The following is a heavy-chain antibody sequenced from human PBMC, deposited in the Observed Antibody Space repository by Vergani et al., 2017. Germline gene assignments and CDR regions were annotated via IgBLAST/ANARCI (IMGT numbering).Heavy chain of an antibody. CDR3: AKDQGYSSSSFSVD. CDR2: ISSSSSTI. V-gene: IGHV3-48*01. J-gene: IGHJ4*02. Sequence: EVQLVESGGGLVQPGGSLRLSCAASGFTFSSYSMNWVRQAPGKGLEWVSYISSSSSTIYYADSVKGRFTISRDNAKNSLYLQMNSLRAEDTAVYYCAKDQGYSSSSFSVDWGQGTLVTVSS. CDR1: GFTFSSYS. D-gene: IGHD6-6*01.